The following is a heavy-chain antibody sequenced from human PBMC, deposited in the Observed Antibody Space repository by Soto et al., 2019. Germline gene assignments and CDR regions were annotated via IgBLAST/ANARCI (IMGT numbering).Heavy chain of an antibody. CDR1: GFTFSDYY. CDR2: ISSSGSTI. V-gene: IGHV3-11*01. D-gene: IGHD5-18*01. J-gene: IGHJ6*02. Sequence: QVQLVESGGGLVKPGGSLRLSCAASGFTFSDYYMSWIRQAPGKGLEWVSYISSSGSTISYADSVKGRFTISRDNAKNSLFLQMNSLRDEDTAVYYCARTDTAMDYYYYYYGMDVWGQGTTVTVSS. CDR3: ARTDTAMDYYYYYYGMDV.